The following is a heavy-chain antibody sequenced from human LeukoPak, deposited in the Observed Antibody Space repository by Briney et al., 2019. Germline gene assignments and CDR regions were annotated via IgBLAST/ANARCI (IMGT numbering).Heavy chain of an antibody. CDR1: GGSISSSGYY. CDR2: IYYSGST. J-gene: IGHJ4*02. Sequence: SETLSLTCIVSGGSISSSGYYWGWIRQPPGKGLEWIGSIYYSGSTYYNPSLKSRVTISVDTSKNQFSLKLSSVTAADTAVYYCARTYDSQDYWGQGTLVTVSS. D-gene: IGHD3-3*01. CDR3: ARTYDSQDY. V-gene: IGHV4-39*07.